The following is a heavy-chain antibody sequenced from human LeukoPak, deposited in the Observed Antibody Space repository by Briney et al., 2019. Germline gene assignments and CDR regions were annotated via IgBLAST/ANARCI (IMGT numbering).Heavy chain of an antibody. Sequence: SETLSLTCAVYGGSFSGYYWSWIRQPPGKGLEWIGEINHSGSTNYNPSLKSRVTISVDTSKNQFSLKLSSVTAADTAVYYCAALYSSSPLDYWGQGTLVTVSS. V-gene: IGHV4-34*01. CDR2: INHSGST. J-gene: IGHJ4*02. D-gene: IGHD6-6*01. CDR3: AALYSSSPLDY. CDR1: GGSFSGYY.